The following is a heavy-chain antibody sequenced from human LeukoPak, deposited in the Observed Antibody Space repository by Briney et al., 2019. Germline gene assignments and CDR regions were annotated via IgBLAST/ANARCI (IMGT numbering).Heavy chain of an antibody. CDR2: IYYSGST. CDR3: ASGGVNAIFYFDY. V-gene: IGHV4-59*01. CDR1: GASISSYY. D-gene: IGHD2-21*01. Sequence: PSETLSLTCTVSGASISSYYWSWIRQPPGKGLEWVGYIYYSGSTNYNPSLKSRVTISVDTSKNQFSLKLTSVTAADTAVYYCASGGVNAIFYFDYWGQGSLVTVSS. J-gene: IGHJ4*02.